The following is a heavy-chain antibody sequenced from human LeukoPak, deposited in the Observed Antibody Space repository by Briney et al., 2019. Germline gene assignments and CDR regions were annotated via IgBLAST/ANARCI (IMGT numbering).Heavy chain of an antibody. CDR3: ASTYETGHFDY. CDR2: IIPIFGTA. J-gene: IGHJ4*02. Sequence: SVKVSCKASGYTFTSYYMHWVRQAPGQGLDWMGGIIPIFGTANYAQKFQGRVTITADESTSTAYMELSSLRSEDTAVYFCASTYETGHFDYWGQGTLVTVSS. V-gene: IGHV1-69*13. D-gene: IGHD3-10*01. CDR1: GYTFTSYY.